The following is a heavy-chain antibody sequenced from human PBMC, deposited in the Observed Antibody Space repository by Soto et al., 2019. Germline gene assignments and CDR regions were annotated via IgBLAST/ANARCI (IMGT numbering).Heavy chain of an antibody. CDR2: IYSGGIT. V-gene: IGHV3-53*01. CDR1: GFTVSSNY. Sequence: PGGSLRLSCAASGFTVSSNYMSWVRQAPGKGLEWVSVIYSGGITYYADSVKGRFTISRDNSKNTLYLQMSSLRAEDTDVYYCARAGKAMDFSYGMDVLGQGTTLTVSS. J-gene: IGHJ6*02. D-gene: IGHD5-18*01. CDR3: ARAGKAMDFSYGMDV.